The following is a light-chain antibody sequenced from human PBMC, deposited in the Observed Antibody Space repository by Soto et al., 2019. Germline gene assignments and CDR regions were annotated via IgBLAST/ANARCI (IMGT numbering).Light chain of an antibody. V-gene: IGKV2-30*02. CDR1: QSLVHSDGNTY. Sequence: DVVMTQSSLSLPVTLGKPASISCRSIQSLVHSDGNTYLNWFQQRPGQSPRGLIYKVSNRASGVPDRFSGSGSGTDFTLKISRVEAEDVGVYYCMQPLQSWTFDQGTKVDIK. CDR3: MQPLQSWT. J-gene: IGKJ1*01. CDR2: KVS.